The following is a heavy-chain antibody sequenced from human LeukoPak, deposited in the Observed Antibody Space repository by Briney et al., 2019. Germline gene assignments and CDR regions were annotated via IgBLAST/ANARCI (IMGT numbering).Heavy chain of an antibody. V-gene: IGHV1-46*01. J-gene: IGHJ4*02. CDR3: TRSHTSFDY. CDR2: INPSGGST. CDR1: GYTFTSYY. Sequence: ASVKVSCKASGYTFTSYYMHWVRQAPGQGLEWMGIINPSGGSTNYPQKFQGRVTMTRDTSTSTVYMELSSLRSEDTAVYYCTRSHTSFDYWGQGTLVTVSS.